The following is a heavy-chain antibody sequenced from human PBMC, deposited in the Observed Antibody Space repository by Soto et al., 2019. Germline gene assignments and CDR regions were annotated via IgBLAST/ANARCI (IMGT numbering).Heavy chain of an antibody. CDR1: GFTFSSYW. CDR3: ARDVTRTYYDFWSGTAIGFDP. CDR2: IKQDGSEK. J-gene: IGHJ5*02. V-gene: IGHV3-7*01. D-gene: IGHD3-3*01. Sequence: PGGSLRLSCAASGFTFSSYWMSWVRQAPGKGPEWVANIKQDGSEKYYVDSVKGRFTISRDNAKNSLYLQMNSLRAEDTAVYYCARDVTRTYYDFWSGTAIGFDPWGQGTMVTGSS.